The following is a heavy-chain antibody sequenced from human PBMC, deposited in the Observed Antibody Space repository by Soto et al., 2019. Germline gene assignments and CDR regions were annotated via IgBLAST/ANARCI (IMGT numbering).Heavy chain of an antibody. CDR1: GYTFTSYG. CDR3: ARDWGSSYYDSSGYYHPYYYYGMDG. V-gene: IGHV1-18*01. J-gene: IGHJ6*02. Sequence: ASVKVSCKASGYTFTSYGISWVRQAPGQGLEWMGWISAYNGNTNYAQKLQGRVTMTTDTSTSTAYMELRSLRSDDTAVYYCARDWGSSYYDSSGYYHPYYYYGMDGWGQGTTVTVSS. D-gene: IGHD3-22*01. CDR2: ISAYNGNT.